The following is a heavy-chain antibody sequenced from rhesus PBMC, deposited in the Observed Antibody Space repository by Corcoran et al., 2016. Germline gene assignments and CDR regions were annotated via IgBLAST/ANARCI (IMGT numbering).Heavy chain of an antibody. D-gene: IGHD1-44*02. CDR1: GGSLSSNH. J-gene: IGHJ6*01. V-gene: IGHV4S11*01. CDR3: ARRGIVGATNYYGLDS. CDR2: FYCSGSRT. Sequence: QVQLQESGPGLVKPFETLSLTCAVSGGSLSSNHWSRIRQAPGKGLEGIGYFYCSGSRTNYNPSLKSRFTLSVDTAKNQLSLKLSSVTAADTAVYYCARRGIVGATNYYGLDSWGQGVVVTVSS.